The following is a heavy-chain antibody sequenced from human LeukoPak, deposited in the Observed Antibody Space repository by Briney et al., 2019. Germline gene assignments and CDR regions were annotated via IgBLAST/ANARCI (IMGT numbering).Heavy chain of an antibody. J-gene: IGHJ4*02. CDR3: AREGWRDGYNYFDY. V-gene: IGHV3-43D*03. D-gene: IGHD5-24*01. Sequence: GGSLRLSCAASGFNFDVSAMHWVRQVPGKGLEWVSLITWNGASTYYADSVKGRFTISRDNAKNSLYLQMNSLRAEDTAVYFCAREGWRDGYNYFDYWGQGTLVTVSS. CDR2: ITWNGAST. CDR1: GFNFDVSA.